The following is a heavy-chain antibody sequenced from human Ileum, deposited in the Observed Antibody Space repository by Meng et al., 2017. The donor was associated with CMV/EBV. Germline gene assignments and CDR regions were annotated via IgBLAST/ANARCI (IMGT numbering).Heavy chain of an antibody. J-gene: IGHJ4*02. D-gene: IGHD4-17*01. CDR2: INVGNGNT. CDR1: GYTFTSYA. CDR3: ARIENGAHIDC. Sequence: QVQLVQSGAEGKKPGAPVKVSCKASGYTFTSYAIPWVRQAPGQRLDWMGWINVGNGNTKYAGKFQGRVTMTTDTSANTAYMEVSSLRPEDTAVYFCARIENGAHIDCWGQGSLVTVSS. V-gene: IGHV1-3*01.